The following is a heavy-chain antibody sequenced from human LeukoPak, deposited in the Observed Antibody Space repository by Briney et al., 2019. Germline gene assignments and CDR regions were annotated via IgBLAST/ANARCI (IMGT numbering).Heavy chain of an antibody. CDR2: ISPDSNYK. V-gene: IGHV3-21*01. CDR1: GFTFSTYS. D-gene: IGHD5-12*01. CDR3: VRGGYRGFDYEY. J-gene: IGHJ4*02. Sequence: GGSLRLSCAASGFTFSTYSMNWLRLAPEKGLEWVSSISPDSNYKYYVDSVKGRFTISRDNAKSSLYLQMNSLRAEDTAVYYCVRGGYRGFDYEYWGQGTLVTVSP.